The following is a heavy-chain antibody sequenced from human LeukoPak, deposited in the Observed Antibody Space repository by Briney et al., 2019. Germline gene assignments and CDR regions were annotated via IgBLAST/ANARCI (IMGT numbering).Heavy chain of an antibody. D-gene: IGHD6-19*01. V-gene: IGHV4-61*02. Sequence: PSQTLSLTCTVSGGSISSGSYYWSWIRQPAGKGLEWIGRIYTSGSTNYNPSLKSRATISVYTSKNQFSLKLSSVTAADTAVYYCAREGWGSSGWYRYFDLWGRGTLVTVSS. CDR1: GGSISSGSYY. CDR2: IYTSGST. CDR3: AREGWGSSGWYRYFDL. J-gene: IGHJ2*01.